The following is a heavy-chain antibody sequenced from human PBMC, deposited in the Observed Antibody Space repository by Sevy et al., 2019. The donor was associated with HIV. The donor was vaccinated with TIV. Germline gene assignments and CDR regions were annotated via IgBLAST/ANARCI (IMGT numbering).Heavy chain of an antibody. J-gene: IGHJ6*02. Sequence: GGSLRLSCAASGFTFSSYWMHWVRQAPGKGLVWVSRINSDGSSTSYADSVKGRFTISRDNAKNTLYLQMNSLRAEDTAVYYCARGRIRFGTAMATRYYGMDVRGQGTTVTVSS. CDR1: GFTFSSYW. CDR2: INSDGSST. CDR3: ARGRIRFGTAMATRYYGMDV. D-gene: IGHD5-18*01. V-gene: IGHV3-74*01.